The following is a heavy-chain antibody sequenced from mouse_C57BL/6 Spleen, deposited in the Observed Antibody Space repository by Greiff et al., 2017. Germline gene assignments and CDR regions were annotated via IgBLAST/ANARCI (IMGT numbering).Heavy chain of an antibody. CDR1: GFNIKNTY. D-gene: IGHD1-1*01. CDR3: ARNHYGSGYFDV. J-gene: IGHJ1*03. V-gene: IGHV14-3*01. Sequence: VTLKESVAELVRPGASVKLSCTASGFNIKNTYMHWVKQRPEQGLEWIGRIDPANGNTKYAPKFQGKATITADTSSNTAYLQLSSLTSEDTAIYYCARNHYGSGYFDVWGTGTTVTVSS. CDR2: IDPANGNT.